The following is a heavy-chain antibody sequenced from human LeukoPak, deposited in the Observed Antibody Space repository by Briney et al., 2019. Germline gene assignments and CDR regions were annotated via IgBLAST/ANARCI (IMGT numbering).Heavy chain of an antibody. CDR1: GYTFTSYD. D-gene: IGHD2-8*01. J-gene: IGHJ3*02. CDR3: ARSKYCTNGACYNGAGAFDI. V-gene: IGHV1-2*02. CDR2: INPNSGGT. Sequence: GASVKVSCKASGYTFTSYDINWVRQAPGQGLEWMGWINPNSGGTNYAQKFQGRVTMTRDTSISTAYMELSRLRSDDTAVYYCARSKYCTNGACYNGAGAFDIWGQGTMVTVSS.